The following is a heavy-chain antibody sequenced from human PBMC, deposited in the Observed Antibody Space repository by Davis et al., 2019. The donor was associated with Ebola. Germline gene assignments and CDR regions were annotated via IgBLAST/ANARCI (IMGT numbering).Heavy chain of an antibody. CDR2: IDYTGST. Sequence: MPGGSLRLSCTVSGGSISSFYWSWIRQPPGKGLEWIGYIDYTGSTNYNPSLQSRVTISVDTSKNQFSLKVSSVTTADTAMYFCARGGGAAPGTSSGANFDYWGQGTLVAVSS. J-gene: IGHJ4*02. D-gene: IGHD6-13*01. CDR3: ARGGGAAPGTSSGANFDY. V-gene: IGHV4-59*01. CDR1: GGSISSFY.